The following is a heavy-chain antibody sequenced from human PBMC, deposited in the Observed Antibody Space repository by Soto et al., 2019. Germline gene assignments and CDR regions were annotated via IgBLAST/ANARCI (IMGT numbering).Heavy chain of an antibody. Sequence: QITLNESGPTPVKPRQTLTLTCTFSGFSLTASGVGVGWIRQSPGKAPEWLALIYWDDDKRYSPSLKSRLTITKDTSKNQVVLTMADLDPADTATYSCAHRVLRTVFGLITTPATYFDFWGQGTPVAVSS. CDR3: AHRVLRTVFGLITTPATYFDF. CDR1: GFSLTASGVG. D-gene: IGHD3-3*01. V-gene: IGHV2-5*02. CDR2: IYWDDDK. J-gene: IGHJ4*02.